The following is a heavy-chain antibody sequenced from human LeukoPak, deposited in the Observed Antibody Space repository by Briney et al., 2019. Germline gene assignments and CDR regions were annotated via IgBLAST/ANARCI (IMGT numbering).Heavy chain of an antibody. J-gene: IGHJ4*02. CDR2: VWYDGSNE. CDR3: ARDRGSRWFGPIDY. CDR1: GFTVSSNY. Sequence: PGGSLRLSCAASGFTVSSNYMSWVRQAPGKGLEWLAVVWYDGSNEYCADFVRGRFTMSRDNYKDTVYLQMNSLRDDDTAVYYCARDRGSRWFGPIDYWGQGALVTVSS. D-gene: IGHD6-13*01. V-gene: IGHV3-33*08.